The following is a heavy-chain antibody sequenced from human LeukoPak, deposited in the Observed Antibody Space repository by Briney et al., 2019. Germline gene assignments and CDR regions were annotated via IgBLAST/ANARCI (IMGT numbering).Heavy chain of an antibody. CDR1: GYTFTGYY. CDR3: ARDEAAAADFYFDY. V-gene: IGHV1-2*02. Sequence: ASVKVSCKASGYTFTGYYMHWVRQAPGPGLEWMGWINPNSGGTNYAQKFQGRVTMTRDTSISTAYMELSRLRSDDTAVYYCARDEAAAADFYFDYWGQGTLVTVSS. J-gene: IGHJ4*02. CDR2: INPNSGGT. D-gene: IGHD6-13*01.